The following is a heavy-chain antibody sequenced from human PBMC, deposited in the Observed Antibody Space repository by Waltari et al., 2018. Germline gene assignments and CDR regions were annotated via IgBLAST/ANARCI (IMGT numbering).Heavy chain of an antibody. D-gene: IGHD1-26*01. J-gene: IGHJ4*02. CDR3: ALRGSKAY. CDR2: IRSDGSYE. V-gene: IGHV3-30*02. Sequence: QVHLVESGGGVVQPGGSLRLSWAASGFIFSNYGFDWARQAPGKGLEWVAFIRSDGSYEYYADSVEGRFTVSRDNSQKTVYLQMDDVRVDDTALYYCALRGSKAYWGQGVLVTVSS. CDR1: GFIFSNYG.